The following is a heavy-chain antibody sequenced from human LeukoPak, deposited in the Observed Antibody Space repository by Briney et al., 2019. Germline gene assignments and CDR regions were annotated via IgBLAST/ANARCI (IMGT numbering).Heavy chain of an antibody. V-gene: IGHV4-59*08. J-gene: IGHJ3*01. CDR1: GGSISGTYY. D-gene: IGHD3-16*01. CDR2: NTGTT. CDR3: ARRWVYDKRAFDA. Sequence: PSETLSLTCTVSGGSISGTYYWSWIRQPPGKGLEWIGYNTGTTDSNPSLKSRVTMSLDTSKNQFSLNLSSVTAADTAVYYCARRWVYDKRAFDAWGQGTMVTVSS.